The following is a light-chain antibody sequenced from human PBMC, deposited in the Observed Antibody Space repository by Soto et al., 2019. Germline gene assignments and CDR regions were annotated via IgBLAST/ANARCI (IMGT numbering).Light chain of an antibody. CDR2: NVY. V-gene: IGLV2-14*03. CDR1: SSGVGGYNF. J-gene: IGLJ2*01. Sequence: QSVLTQPASVSGSPGQSITISCTGTSSGVGGYNFVSWYQQHPGKAPKLMLYNVYDRPSGISHRFSGSRSGNTASLTISGLQAEDEAHYYCNSYTSSSTLVFGGGTKLTVL. CDR3: NSYTSSSTLV.